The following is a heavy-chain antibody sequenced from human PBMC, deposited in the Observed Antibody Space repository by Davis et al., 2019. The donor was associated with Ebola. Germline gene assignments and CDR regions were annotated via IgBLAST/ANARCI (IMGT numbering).Heavy chain of an antibody. CDR2: VNPATGST. CDR3: VKGTLGGGNWFFDH. Sequence: ASVKVSCKASGYTFSGYYMHWVRQAPGQGLEWMGWVNPATGSTYYAQKFQGWVTTTRDTSITSLYLEMSRLKADDTAVYYCVKGTLGGGNWFFDHWGRGTLVTVSS. D-gene: IGHD1-26*01. V-gene: IGHV1-2*04. J-gene: IGHJ2*01. CDR1: GYTFSGYY.